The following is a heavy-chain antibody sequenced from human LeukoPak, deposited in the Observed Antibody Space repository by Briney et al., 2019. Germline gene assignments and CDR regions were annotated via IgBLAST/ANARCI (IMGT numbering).Heavy chain of an antibody. CDR1: GFAFSSNY. CDR2: IYSGGTT. D-gene: IGHD6-25*01. V-gene: IGHV3-53*01. CDR3: ARPLYSSGKGGAFDI. Sequence: PGGSLRLSCAASGFAFSSNYMSWVRQAPGRGREGGSVIYSGGTTYYADSVKGRFTISRDNSKNTLYLQITSLRAEDTAVYYCARPLYSSGKGGAFDIWGQGTMVTVSS. J-gene: IGHJ3*02.